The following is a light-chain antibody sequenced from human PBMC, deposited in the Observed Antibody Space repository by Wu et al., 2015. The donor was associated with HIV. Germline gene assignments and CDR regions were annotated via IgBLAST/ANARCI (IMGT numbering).Light chain of an antibody. CDR1: QSVSSSY. Sequence: EIVLTQSPGTLSLSPGERATLSCRASQSVSSSYLAWYQQKPGQAPRLLIYGASSRATGIPDRFSGSGSGTDFTLTISRLEPEDFAVYYCQQYGSSPSKTFGQGTKPEIK. CDR3: QQYGSSPSKT. V-gene: IGKV3-20*01. J-gene: IGKJ2*01. CDR2: GAS.